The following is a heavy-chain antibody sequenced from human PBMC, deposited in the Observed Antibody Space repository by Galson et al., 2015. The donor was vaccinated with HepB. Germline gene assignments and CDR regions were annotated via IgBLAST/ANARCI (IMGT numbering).Heavy chain of an antibody. CDR3: ARGGVLNPMDV. D-gene: IGHD2-8*01. CDR2: IYYSGST. Sequence: TLSLTCTVSGGSISSGDYYWSWIRQPPGKGLEWIGYIYYSGSTYYNPSLKSRVTISVDTSKNQFSLKLSSVTAADTAVYYCARGGVLNPMDVWGKGTTVTVSS. V-gene: IGHV4-30-4*01. CDR1: GGSISSGDYY. J-gene: IGHJ6*03.